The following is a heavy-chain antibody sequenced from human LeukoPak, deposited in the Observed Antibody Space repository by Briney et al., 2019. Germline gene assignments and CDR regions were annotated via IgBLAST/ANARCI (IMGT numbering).Heavy chain of an antibody. CDR2: IWYDGTNK. Sequence: PGGSLRLSCAVSGFTLSNYGMHWVRQAPGRGLELVAVIWYDGTNKYYADPVRGRFTISRDSSKNTLYLQMNSLRAEDTAVHYCAKSGRNWAYLEYWGQGTLVTVSS. CDR1: GFTLSNYG. V-gene: IGHV3-33*06. D-gene: IGHD7-27*01. CDR3: AKSGRNWAYLEY. J-gene: IGHJ4*02.